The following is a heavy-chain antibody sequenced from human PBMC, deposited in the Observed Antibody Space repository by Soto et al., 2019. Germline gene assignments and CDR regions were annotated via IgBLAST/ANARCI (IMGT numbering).Heavy chain of an antibody. CDR2: IYYSGST. CDR1: GGSISSSSYY. D-gene: IGHD4-17*01. V-gene: IGHV4-39*01. J-gene: IGHJ6*02. CDR3: ARLDGDYYYGMDV. Sequence: QLQLQESGPGLVKPSETLSLTCTVSGGSISSSSYYCGWIRQPPGKVLEWIGSIYYSGSTYYNPSLKSRVTISVDTSKNQFSLKLSSVTAADTAVYYCARLDGDYYYGMDVWGQGTTVTVSS.